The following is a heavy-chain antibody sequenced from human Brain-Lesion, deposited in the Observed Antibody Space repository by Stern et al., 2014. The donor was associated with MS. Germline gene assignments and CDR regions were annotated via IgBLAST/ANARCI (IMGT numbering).Heavy chain of an antibody. V-gene: IGHV4-39*01. CDR2: IYYSGNT. J-gene: IGHJ5*02. D-gene: IGHD2-15*01. CDR3: AGEEDIRYCSGGSCTGNWFDP. Sequence: QVQLQQWGPGLVKPSETLSLTCTVAGGSVSSTSYAWAWIRQPPGKGLEWIGTIYYSGNTYYSPSLKSRLTISLDTSKNPFSLPLGSVTAADTAVYYCAGEEDIRYCSGGSCTGNWFDPWGQGTLVTVSS. CDR1: GGSVSSTSYA.